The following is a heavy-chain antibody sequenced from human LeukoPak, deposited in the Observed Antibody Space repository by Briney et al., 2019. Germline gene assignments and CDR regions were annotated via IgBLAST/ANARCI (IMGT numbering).Heavy chain of an antibody. J-gene: IGHJ5*02. CDR1: GXXXTXYY. V-gene: IGHV1-2*02. CDR2: INPNSGGT. CDR3: ARVSDWFDP. Sequence: ASVKVSXKXXGXXXTXYYMXWVRQXPGQGLEWMGWINPNSGGTNYAQKFQGRVTMTRDTSISTAYMELSRLRSDDTAVYYCARVSDWFDPGGQGTLVTVSS.